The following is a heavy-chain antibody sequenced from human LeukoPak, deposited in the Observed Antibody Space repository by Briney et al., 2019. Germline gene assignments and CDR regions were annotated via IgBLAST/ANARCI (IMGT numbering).Heavy chain of an antibody. J-gene: IGHJ6*02. D-gene: IGHD2-21*02. V-gene: IGHV1-69*01. Sequence: SVKVSCKASGGTFSSYAISWLRQAPGQGLEWMGGIIPIFGTANYAQKFQGRVTITADESTSTAYMELRSLRSDDTAVYYCAREPPLIVVVTANYYYYGMDVWGQGTTVTVSS. CDR1: GGTFSSYA. CDR2: IIPIFGTA. CDR3: AREPPLIVVVTANYYYYGMDV.